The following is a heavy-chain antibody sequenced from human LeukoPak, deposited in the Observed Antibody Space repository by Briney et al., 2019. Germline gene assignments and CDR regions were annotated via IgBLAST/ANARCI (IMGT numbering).Heavy chain of an antibody. CDR3: ATGRYYYSTFFAP. CDR1: GGSITASSYY. Sequence: SETLSLTCPVSGGSITASSYYWGWIRQPPGKGLEWIGSVYSGGSTYYNPSLNSRLTLSVDTSRNQFSLKVNSLTATDTAVYYCATGRYYYSTFFAPCSQGSLVTVSS. D-gene: IGHD3-22*01. J-gene: IGHJ5*02. V-gene: IGHV4-39*01. CDR2: VYSGGST.